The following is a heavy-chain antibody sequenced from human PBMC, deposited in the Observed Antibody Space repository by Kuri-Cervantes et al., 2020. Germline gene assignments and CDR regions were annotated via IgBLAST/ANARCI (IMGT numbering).Heavy chain of an antibody. Sequence: GESLKISCAASGFTFDDYGMSWVRQAPGKGLEWVSGINWNGGSTGYADSVKGRFTISRDNAKNSLYLQMNSLRAEGTALYHCARDPGYSSGWYPHWYFDLWGRGTLVTVSS. J-gene: IGHJ2*01. CDR2: INWNGGST. CDR1: GFTFDDYG. CDR3: ARDPGYSSGWYPHWYFDL. V-gene: IGHV3-20*01. D-gene: IGHD6-19*01.